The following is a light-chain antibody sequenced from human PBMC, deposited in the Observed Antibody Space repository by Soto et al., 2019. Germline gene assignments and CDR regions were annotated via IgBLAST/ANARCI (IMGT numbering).Light chain of an antibody. J-gene: IGLJ1*01. CDR2: DVS. CDR3: SSYTSSSTLVYV. CDR1: SSDVGGYNY. V-gene: IGLV2-14*01. Sequence: SALTPPASLSGSPGQSITISCTGTSSDVGGYNYVSWYQQHPGKAPKLMIYDVSNRPSGVSNRFSGSKSGNTASLTISGLQAEDEADYYCSSYTSSSTLVYVFGTGTKVTVL.